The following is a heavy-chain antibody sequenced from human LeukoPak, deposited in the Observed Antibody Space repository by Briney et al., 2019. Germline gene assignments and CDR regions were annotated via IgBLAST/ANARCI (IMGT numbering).Heavy chain of an antibody. V-gene: IGHV4-59*08. J-gene: IGHJ4*02. CDR2: IRYSGSA. CDR3: ARLVYDSRGYYFDY. CDR1: GDSISTYY. D-gene: IGHD3-22*01. Sequence: SETLSLTCTVSGDSISTYYWSWIRQPPGKGLEWIGCIRYSGSANYNPSLRSRVTISIDTSKNQFSLKLSSVTAADTAVYHCARLVYDSRGYYFDYWGQGTLVTVSS.